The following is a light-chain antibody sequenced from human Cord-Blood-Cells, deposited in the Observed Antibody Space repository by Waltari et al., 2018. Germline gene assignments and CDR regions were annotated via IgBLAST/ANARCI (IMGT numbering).Light chain of an antibody. CDR2: GKN. Sequence: SSELTQDPAVSVALGQTVRITCQGDSLRSYYASWYQPKPGQAPVLVIYGKNNRPSGIPDRFSGSSSGNTASLTITGAQAEDEAEYYCNSRDSSGNHVVFGGGTKLTVL. J-gene: IGLJ2*01. CDR1: SLRSYY. V-gene: IGLV3-19*01. CDR3: NSRDSSGNHVV.